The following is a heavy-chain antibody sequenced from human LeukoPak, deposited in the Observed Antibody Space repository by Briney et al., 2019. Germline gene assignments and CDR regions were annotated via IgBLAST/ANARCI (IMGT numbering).Heavy chain of an antibody. J-gene: IGHJ4*02. V-gene: IGHV4-34*01. CDR2: INHSGST. CDR1: GGSFSGYY. Sequence: SETLSLTCAVYGGSFSGYYWSWIRQPPGKGLEWIGEINHSGSTNYNPSLKSRVTISVDTSKNQFSLKLSSGTAADTAVYYCARGYYDSSGYYPFDYWGQGTLVTVS. CDR3: ARGYYDSSGYYPFDY. D-gene: IGHD3-22*01.